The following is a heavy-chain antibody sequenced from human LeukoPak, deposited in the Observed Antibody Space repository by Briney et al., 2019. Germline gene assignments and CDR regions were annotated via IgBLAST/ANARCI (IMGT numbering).Heavy chain of an antibody. CDR1: GFTISSHW. V-gene: IGHV3-7*01. J-gene: IGHJ4*02. CDR3: ARDLALDY. Sequence: GGSLRLSCAASGFTISSHWMSWVRQAPGKGLEWVANMKEDGSEKYYVDSVKGRFIISRDNAKNSLDLQMNSLRAEDTAVYYCARDLALDYWGQGTLVTVSS. CDR2: MKEDGSEK.